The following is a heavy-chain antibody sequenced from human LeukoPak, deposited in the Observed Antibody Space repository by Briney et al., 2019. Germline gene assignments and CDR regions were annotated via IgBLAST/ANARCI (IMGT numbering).Heavy chain of an antibody. CDR2: FYYSRGT. V-gene: IGHV4-59*01. Sequence: SETLSLTCTVSGDSITSFYWSWIRQSPGKGLEWIGYFYYSRGTTYNPSLRSRATISADTSQNQFSLKLRSVTAADTAVYYCARAISAWSFFYYMDVWGKGTTVTVSS. CDR1: GDSITSFY. D-gene: IGHD6-19*01. CDR3: ARAISAWSFFYYMDV. J-gene: IGHJ6*03.